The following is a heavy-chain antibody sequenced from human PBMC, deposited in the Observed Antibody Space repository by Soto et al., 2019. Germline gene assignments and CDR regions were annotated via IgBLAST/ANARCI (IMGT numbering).Heavy chain of an antibody. V-gene: IGHV3-30*18. CDR1: GFIFSNYA. CDR3: AKDQRYSRWVDDSGMDV. CDR2: ISFDGSAQ. Sequence: QVQLVESGGGVVQPGRSLRLSCAASGFIFSNYAFHWVRHAPGKGLEWVSVISFDGSAQYYADSVRGRFTISRDQSMSMVFLHMNSLTTGDTAIYYCAKDQRYSRWVDDSGMDVWGPGTTVTVSS. D-gene: IGHD3-9*01. J-gene: IGHJ6*02.